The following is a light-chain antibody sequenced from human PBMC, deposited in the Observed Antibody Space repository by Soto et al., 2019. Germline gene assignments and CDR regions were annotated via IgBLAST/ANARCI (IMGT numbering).Light chain of an antibody. Sequence: QSALTQPASVSGSPGQSITISCTGISSDVGGYNYVSGYQQHPGKAPKLMIYDVSNRPSGVSNRFSGSKSGNTASLTISGLQAEDEADYYCSSYTSSSTPYVFGTGTKVTVL. CDR2: DVS. CDR1: SSDVGGYNY. CDR3: SSYTSSSTPYV. V-gene: IGLV2-14*01. J-gene: IGLJ1*01.